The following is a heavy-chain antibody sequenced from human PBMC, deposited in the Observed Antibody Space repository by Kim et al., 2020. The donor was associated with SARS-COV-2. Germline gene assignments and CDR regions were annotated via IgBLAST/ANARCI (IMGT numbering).Heavy chain of an antibody. CDR1: GFIFSNND. V-gene: IGHV3-30*03. Sequence: GGSLRLSCAASGFIFSNNDMFWVRQAPGKGLEWEAVISYDGSHKYYADSVKGRCTISRDNSRNTLYVQLNSLRVEDTAVYYCAARFSHEDALFDYWVQRT. D-gene: IGHD3-3*02. J-gene: IGHJ4*02. CDR2: ISYDGSHK. CDR3: AARFSHEDALFDY.